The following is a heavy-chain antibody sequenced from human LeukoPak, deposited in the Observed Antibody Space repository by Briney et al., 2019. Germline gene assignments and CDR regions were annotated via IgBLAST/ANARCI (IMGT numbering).Heavy chain of an antibody. D-gene: IGHD6-13*01. CDR2: IRQDGSEK. J-gene: IGHJ4*01. V-gene: IGHV3-7*01. CDR3: ARDGTAAGLYFDL. Sequence: GGSLRLSCDVSGFTFTDYWMNWVRQAPGKGPEWVASIRQDGSEKTYVDSVKGRFTISRDNTKNSLSLQLNGLRAEDTAVYYCARDGTAAGLYFDLWGQGTLVTVSS. CDR1: GFTFTDYW.